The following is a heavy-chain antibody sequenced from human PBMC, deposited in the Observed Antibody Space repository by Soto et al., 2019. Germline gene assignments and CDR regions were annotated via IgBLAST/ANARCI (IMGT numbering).Heavy chain of an antibody. CDR3: ARTYYYDSSGYYYENWYFDL. D-gene: IGHD3-22*01. Sequence: QVQLQESGPGLVKPSQTLSLTCTVSGGSISSGGYYWSWIRQHPGKGLEWIGYIYYSGSTYYNPSLTMRVTLSVDKSKNQFSLKMSSVTAADTAVYYCARTYYYDSSGYYYENWYFDLWGRGTLVTVSS. V-gene: IGHV4-31*03. CDR2: IYYSGST. CDR1: GGSISSGGYY. J-gene: IGHJ2*01.